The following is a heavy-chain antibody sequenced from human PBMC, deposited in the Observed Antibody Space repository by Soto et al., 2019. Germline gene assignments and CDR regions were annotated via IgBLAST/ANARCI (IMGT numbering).Heavy chain of an antibody. V-gene: IGHV3-15*07. J-gene: IGHJ6*02. CDR3: TTDGYGADYYYGMDV. Sequence: PGGSLRLSCAASGFTFNNAWMNWVRQAPGKGLEWVGRIKSKTDGGTTDYAAPVKGRFTISRDDSKNTLYLQMNSLKTEDTAVYYCTTDGYGADYYYGMDVWGQGTTVTVSS. D-gene: IGHD5-12*01. CDR2: IKSKTDGGTT. CDR1: GFTFNNAW.